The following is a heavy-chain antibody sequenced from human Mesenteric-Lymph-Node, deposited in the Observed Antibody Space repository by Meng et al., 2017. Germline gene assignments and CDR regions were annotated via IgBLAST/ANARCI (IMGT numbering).Heavy chain of an antibody. CDR3: AREAGRDGYATPKFDY. J-gene: IGHJ4*02. CDR1: GGSISSGGYY. D-gene: IGHD5-24*01. CDR2: IYYSGST. V-gene: IGHV4-31*03. Sequence: QVQLQESGPGLVKPSQTLSLTCTVSGGSISSGGYYWSWIRQHPGKGLEWIGYIYYSGSTYYNPSLKSRVTISVDTSKNQFSLKLISATAADTAVYYCAREAGRDGYATPKFDYWGQGTLVTASS.